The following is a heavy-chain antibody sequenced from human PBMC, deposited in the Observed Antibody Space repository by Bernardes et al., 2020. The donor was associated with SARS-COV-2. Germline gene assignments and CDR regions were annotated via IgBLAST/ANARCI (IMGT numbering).Heavy chain of an antibody. J-gene: IGHJ3*01. CDR1: GYSSTSHW. CDR2: IYPGDSDT. CDR3: ARDHGRVDSSGLYDSFDV. D-gene: IGHD3-22*01. Sequence: GASLKISCECSGYSSTSHWIAWVRQMPGKGLEWMGTIYPGDSDTRYSPSFEGQVTISADKSISTVYLQMNSLRVEDTAIYYCARDHGRVDSSGLYDSFDVWGPGTVVTVSS. V-gene: IGHV5-51*01.